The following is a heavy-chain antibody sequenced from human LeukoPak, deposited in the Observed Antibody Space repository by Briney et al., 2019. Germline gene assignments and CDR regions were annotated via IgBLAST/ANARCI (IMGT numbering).Heavy chain of an antibody. D-gene: IGHD3-3*01. CDR2: IYFDGNT. V-gene: IGHV4-39*01. CDR3: AAENGNFWIGYHYFED. CDR1: DGSISSSSYY. Sequence: PSETLSLTCTVSDGSISSSSYYWGWIRQPPGKGLESIGTIYFDGNTFYNPSLKSRVTISVDMSKNQFSLNLRSVTAADTAIYYCAAENGNFWIGYHYFEDWGQGTLVSVSS. J-gene: IGHJ4*02.